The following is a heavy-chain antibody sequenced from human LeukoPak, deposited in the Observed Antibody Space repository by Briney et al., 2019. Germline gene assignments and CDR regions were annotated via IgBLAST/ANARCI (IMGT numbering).Heavy chain of an antibody. V-gene: IGHV3-48*02. D-gene: IGHD1-20*01. CDR3: AREAMDNWNDGDPHWFDP. Sequence: PAGGSLRLSCAASGFTFSSYAMSWVRQAPGKGLEWVSYISSSSSTIYYADSVKGRFTISRDNAKNSLYLQMNSLRDEDTAVYYCAREAMDNWNDGDPHWFDPWGQGTLVTVSS. CDR2: ISSSSSTI. CDR1: GFTFSSYA. J-gene: IGHJ5*02.